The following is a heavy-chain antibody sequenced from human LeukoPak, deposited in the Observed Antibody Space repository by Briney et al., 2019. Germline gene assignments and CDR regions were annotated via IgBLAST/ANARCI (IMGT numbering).Heavy chain of an antibody. CDR1: GGSVNTYY. V-gene: IGHV4-59*02. J-gene: IGHJ3*02. Sequence: SATLSLTCTVSGGSVNTYYWNWIRQSPGKGLEWIGYIHYTGSSNSTPSIKSRVTISVDTSKNQVSLKLSSVSVADTAVYYCARMEGEWLPNAFDIWGHGTMVTVSS. D-gene: IGHD6-19*01. CDR3: ARMEGEWLPNAFDI. CDR2: IHYTGSS.